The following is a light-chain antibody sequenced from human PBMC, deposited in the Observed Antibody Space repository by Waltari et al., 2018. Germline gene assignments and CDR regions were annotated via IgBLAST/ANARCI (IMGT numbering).Light chain of an antibody. CDR3: CSYAGSYTYV. J-gene: IGLJ1*01. CDR2: DVR. V-gene: IGLV2-11*01. Sequence: QSALTQPRSVSGSPGQPVTISCTGTSSDVGGYNYVPWYQQHPGKAPKLMIYDVRHPXXXXXXXXXXXXSGNTASXXXSGLQAEDEADYSCCSYAGSYTYVFGTGTKVTVL. CDR1: SSDVGGYNY.